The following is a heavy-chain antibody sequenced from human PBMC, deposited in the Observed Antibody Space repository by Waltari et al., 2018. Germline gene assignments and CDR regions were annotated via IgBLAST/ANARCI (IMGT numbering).Heavy chain of an antibody. V-gene: IGHV4-39*07. CDR2: MFYSGTT. CDR3: ARDRSGTINSFDP. Sequence: QLQLQESGPRLVKPSETLSLTCTVSCDSVRSVPSFWAWIRQPPGKGLEWLGSMFYSGTTCHNSSLKSRVTISVDTSKNQVSLQLKSVTAADTAVYFCARDRSGTINSFDPWGRGTLVTVSS. D-gene: IGHD1-26*01. CDR1: CDSVRSVPSF. J-gene: IGHJ5*02.